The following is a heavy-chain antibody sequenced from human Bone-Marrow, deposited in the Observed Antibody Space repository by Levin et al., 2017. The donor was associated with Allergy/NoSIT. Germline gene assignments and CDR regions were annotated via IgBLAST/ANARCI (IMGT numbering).Heavy chain of an antibody. Sequence: GESLKISCAASGFTFSPFWMHWVRQAPGKGLVWVSYISGDGSIITYADSVKGRFTISRDNAKSTVYLQMNSLRGEDTAVYYCLRDRGAPDAFDRWGQGTMVTVSS. CDR2: ISGDGSII. CDR3: LRDRGAPDAFDR. CDR1: GFTFSPFW. V-gene: IGHV3-74*03. J-gene: IGHJ3*01. D-gene: IGHD3-16*01.